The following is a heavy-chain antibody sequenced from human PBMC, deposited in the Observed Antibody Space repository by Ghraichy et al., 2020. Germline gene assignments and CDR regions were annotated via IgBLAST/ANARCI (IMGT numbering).Heavy chain of an antibody. J-gene: IGHJ5*02. V-gene: IGHV4-39*01. CDR1: GDSISSSGYY. D-gene: IGHD4-17*01. Sequence: ESLNISCTVSGDSISSSGYYWDWIRQPPGKGLEWIASMYYSGSTYYNPSLKSRVTKSIDTSKNQFSLNLNSMTAPDTAVYYCARRVTTVTTTWFDPWGQGTLVTVSS. CDR2: MYYSGST. CDR3: ARRVTTVTTTWFDP.